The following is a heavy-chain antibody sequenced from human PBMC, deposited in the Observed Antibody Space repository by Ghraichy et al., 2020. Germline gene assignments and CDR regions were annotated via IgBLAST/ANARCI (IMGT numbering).Heavy chain of an antibody. CDR1: GFTFSKYG. CDR2: ISYDGSNK. J-gene: IGHJ6*02. D-gene: IGHD3-22*01. CDR3: AKERDTSGYYSFRGDYYGMDV. V-gene: IGHV3-30*18. Sequence: GGSLRLSCAASGFTFSKYGMHWVRQAPGKGLEWVAVISYDGSNKYYADSVKGRPTISRDNSKNTLYLQVNSLRAGDTAVYYCAKERDTSGYYSFRGDYYGMDVWGQGTTVTVSS.